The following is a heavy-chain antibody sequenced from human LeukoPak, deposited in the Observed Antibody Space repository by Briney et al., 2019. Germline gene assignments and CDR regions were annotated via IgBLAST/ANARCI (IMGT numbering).Heavy chain of an antibody. J-gene: IGHJ4*02. CDR1: GFTVSGNY. D-gene: IGHD1-7*01. CDR3: ARDVYNWNYGEEDGY. V-gene: IGHV3-66*01. CDR2: IYSGGST. Sequence: WGSVSLTRAASGFTVSGNYMSWVRQAPGKGLEWVSVIYSGGSTYYADSVKGRFTISRDNSKNTLYLQMNSLRAEDTAVYYCARDVYNWNYGEEDGYWGQGTLVSVSS.